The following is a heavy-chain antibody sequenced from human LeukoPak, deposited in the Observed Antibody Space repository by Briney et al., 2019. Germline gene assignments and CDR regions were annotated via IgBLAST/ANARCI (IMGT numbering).Heavy chain of an antibody. CDR3: AKALRAYSYDY. V-gene: IGHV3-53*01. J-gene: IGHJ4*02. D-gene: IGHD5-18*01. Sequence: GSLRLSCAASGFTVSSIYMSWVRQAPGKGLEWVSVIYSGGGTDYADSVKGRFTISRDISKNTLYLQLNSLRVEDTAVYYCAKALRAYSYDYWGQGALVTVSS. CDR2: IYSGGGT. CDR1: GFTVSSIY.